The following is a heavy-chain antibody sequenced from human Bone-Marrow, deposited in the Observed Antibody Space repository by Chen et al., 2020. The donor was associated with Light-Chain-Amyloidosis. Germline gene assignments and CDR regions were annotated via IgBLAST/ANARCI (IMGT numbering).Heavy chain of an antibody. J-gene: IGHJ5*02. CDR1: GGSITSSGYY. CDR3: ARNCTSEIRGGWFDP. CDR2: VYYGGST. Sequence: QLQLQEAGPGLVKPSETLSLTCTISGGSITSSGYYWGWFRQPPGKGLEWVATVYYGGSTYYNPALKNRVLISVDTSRNQFSLKLASVTASDTAVYFRARNCTSEIRGGWFDPWGPGTLVTVSS. V-gene: IGHV4-39*01. D-gene: IGHD2-8*01.